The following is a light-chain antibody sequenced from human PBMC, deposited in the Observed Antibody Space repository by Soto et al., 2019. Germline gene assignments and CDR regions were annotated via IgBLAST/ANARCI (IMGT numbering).Light chain of an antibody. Sequence: QSALTQPPSVSGSPGQAVTISCTGTSSDVGSYNRVSWYQQPPGTAPKLMIYEVSNRPSGVHDRFSGSKSGNTAALTISGLQAEDEADYSCNTYTSTNTYVFGTGTKLTVL. V-gene: IGLV2-18*02. CDR2: EVS. CDR1: SSDVGSYNR. J-gene: IGLJ1*01. CDR3: NTYTSTNTYV.